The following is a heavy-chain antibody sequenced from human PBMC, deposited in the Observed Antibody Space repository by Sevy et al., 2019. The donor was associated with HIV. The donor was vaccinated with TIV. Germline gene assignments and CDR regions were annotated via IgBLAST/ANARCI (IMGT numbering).Heavy chain of an antibody. CDR3: ANDSRVYSSRHFDY. CDR2: ISSGSTYI. V-gene: IGHV3-11*06. D-gene: IGHD6-13*01. Sequence: GGSLRLSCAASGFTFSDYYMTWIRQAPGKGLEWVSYISSGSTYINYADSVKGRFTISRDNAKNSLYLQMNSLRAEDTAVYYCANDSRVYSSRHFDYWGQGTLVTVSS. J-gene: IGHJ4*02. CDR1: GFTFSDYY.